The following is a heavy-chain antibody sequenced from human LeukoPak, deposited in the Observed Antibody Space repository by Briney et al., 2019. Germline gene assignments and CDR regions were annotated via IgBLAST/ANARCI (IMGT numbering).Heavy chain of an antibody. CDR2: INPDESR. D-gene: IGHD3-9*01. V-gene: IGHV3-74*01. J-gene: IGHJ4*02. CDR1: GFTFSSYW. CDR3: AKDPHEFLVTAGFDY. Sequence: PGGSLRLSCAASGFTFSSYWMHWVRQAPGKGLVWISRINPDESRNYADSVKGRFTISRDNAKNTLYLQVNSLRAEDTAVYYCAKDPHEFLVTAGFDYWGQGTLVTVSS.